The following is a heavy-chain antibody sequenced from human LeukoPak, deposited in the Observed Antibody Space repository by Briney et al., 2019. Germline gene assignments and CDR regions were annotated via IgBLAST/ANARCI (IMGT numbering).Heavy chain of an antibody. CDR3: ARPRGYCSSTSCYHWFDP. CDR1: GGSISSSSYS. CDR2: IYYSGST. J-gene: IGHJ5*02. V-gene: IGHV4-39*01. Sequence: PSETLSLTCTVSGGSISSSSYSWGWIRQPPGKGLEWIGSIYYSGSTYYNPSLKSRVTISVDTSKNQFSLKLSSVTAADTAVYYCARPRGYCSSTSCYHWFDPWGQGTLVTVSS. D-gene: IGHD2-2*01.